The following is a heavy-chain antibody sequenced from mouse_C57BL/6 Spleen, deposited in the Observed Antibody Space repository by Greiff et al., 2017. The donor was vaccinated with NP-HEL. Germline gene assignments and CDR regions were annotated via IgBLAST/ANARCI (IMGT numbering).Heavy chain of an antibody. D-gene: IGHD3-3*01. Sequence: VQLQQSGPELVKPGASVKISCKASGYAFSSSWMNWVKQRPGKGLEWIGRIYPGDGDTNYNGKFKGKATLTADKSSSTAYMQLSSLTSEDSAVYFCARGVGPVDYWGQGTSVTVSS. CDR1: GYAFSSSW. V-gene: IGHV1-82*01. CDR2: IYPGDGDT. CDR3: ARGVGPVDY. J-gene: IGHJ4*01.